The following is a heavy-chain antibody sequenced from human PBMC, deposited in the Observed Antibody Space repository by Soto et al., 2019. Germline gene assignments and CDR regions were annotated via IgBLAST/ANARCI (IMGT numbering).Heavy chain of an antibody. CDR3: AGAERCSSTNCYRGYYYGMDV. CDR2: IIPIFGTA. D-gene: IGHD2-2*02. J-gene: IGHJ6*02. V-gene: IGHV1-69*01. Sequence: QVQLVQSGAEVKKPGSSVKVSCKASGGTFSSYAISWMRQAPGQGLEWMGGIIPIFGTANYAQKFQGRVTITADESTGTAYLELSSLRSEDTAVYYCAGAERCSSTNCYRGYYYGMDVWGQGTTVTVSS. CDR1: GGTFSSYA.